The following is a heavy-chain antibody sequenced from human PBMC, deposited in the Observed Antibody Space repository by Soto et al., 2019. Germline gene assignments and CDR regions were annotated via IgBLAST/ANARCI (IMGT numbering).Heavy chain of an antibody. Sequence: EVQLLESGGGVVQPGGSLRLSCDASGFTLRNYAMTWIRQSPGKGLEWVSLISANDVGTYYAESVKTRFTISTDQSRNTVYLQMDSLRADDTAIYYCAKAKNDYNWDNRPPFDYWGQGTLVTASS. CDR1: GFTLRNYA. CDR2: ISANDVGT. CDR3: AKAKNDYNWDNRPPFDY. D-gene: IGHD1-20*01. V-gene: IGHV3-23*01. J-gene: IGHJ4*02.